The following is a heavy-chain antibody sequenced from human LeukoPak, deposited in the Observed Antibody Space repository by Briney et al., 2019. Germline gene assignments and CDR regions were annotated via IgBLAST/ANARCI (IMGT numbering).Heavy chain of an antibody. J-gene: IGHJ6*02. Sequence: SETLSLTCTVSGGSISGGDYYWSWIRQPPGKGREWIGYIYYSGSTYNNPSLKSRVTISVDTSNNQFSLMLTSVTAADTAVYYCARDCGGTSCYGRYYYGMDVWGQGTTVTVSS. CDR3: ARDCGGTSCYGRYYYGMDV. D-gene: IGHD2-2*01. CDR1: GGSISGGDYY. V-gene: IGHV4-30-4*01. CDR2: IYYSGST.